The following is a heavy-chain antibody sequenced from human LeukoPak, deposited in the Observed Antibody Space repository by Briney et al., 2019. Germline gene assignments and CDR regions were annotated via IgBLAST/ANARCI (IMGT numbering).Heavy chain of an antibody. J-gene: IGHJ5*02. V-gene: IGHV3-7*01. Sequence: QPGGSLRLSCVVSGFTFNRCWMNWVRQAPGKGLEWVAHINPDGRDTYYVDSVKGRFTISRDNAENSLYLQMNSLRAEDTAVYYCARDLGYCSGGSCYGNPWFDPWGQGALVTVSA. CDR3: ARDLGYCSGGSCYGNPWFDP. D-gene: IGHD2-15*01. CDR2: INPDGRDT. CDR1: GFTFNRCW.